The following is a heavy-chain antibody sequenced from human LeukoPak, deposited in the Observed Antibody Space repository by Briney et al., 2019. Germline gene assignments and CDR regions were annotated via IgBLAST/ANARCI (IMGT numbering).Heavy chain of an antibody. CDR3: TRDRGAYNLYDY. CDR2: IRSKAYGETA. CDR1: GFSFSSYG. D-gene: IGHD1-1*01. Sequence: GGSLRLSCAASGFSFSSYGMRWIRQAPGKGLEWVGFIRSKAYGETADYAASVKGRFTISRDDSKAIAYLQMNSLKTEDTAVYHCTRDRGAYNLYDYWGQGTLVTVSS. J-gene: IGHJ4*02. V-gene: IGHV3-49*03.